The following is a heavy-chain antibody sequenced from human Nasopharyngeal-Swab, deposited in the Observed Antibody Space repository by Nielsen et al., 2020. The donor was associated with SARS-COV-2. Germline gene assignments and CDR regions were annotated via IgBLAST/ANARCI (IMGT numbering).Heavy chain of an antibody. J-gene: IGHJ3*02. Sequence: ASVKVSGKASGYSFTGYYLDWVRQAPGQGLEWVGSLNPNSGGTNYAQKFQGRVTLTLDTSINTAYMDLTSLRSDDTAVYYCAREIYYGSGSYYVDDAFDIWRQGTMVTVSS. CDR2: LNPNSGGT. CDR1: GYSFTGYY. CDR3: AREIYYGSGSYYVDDAFDI. D-gene: IGHD3-10*01. V-gene: IGHV1-2*02.